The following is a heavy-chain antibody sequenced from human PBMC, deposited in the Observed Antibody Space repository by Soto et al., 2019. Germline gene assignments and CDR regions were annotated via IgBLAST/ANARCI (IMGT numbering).Heavy chain of an antibody. V-gene: IGHV5-10-1*01. J-gene: IGHJ6*02. CDR2: IDPSDSYT. Sequence: PGESLKISCKGSGYSFTSYWISWVRQMPGKGLEWMGRIDPSDSYTNYSPSFQGHVTISADKSISTAYLQWSSLKASDTAMYYCARLLPLNYFGSGSRYYYGMDVWGQGTTVTVS. CDR3: ARLLPLNYFGSGSRYYYGMDV. D-gene: IGHD3-10*01. CDR1: GYSFTSYW.